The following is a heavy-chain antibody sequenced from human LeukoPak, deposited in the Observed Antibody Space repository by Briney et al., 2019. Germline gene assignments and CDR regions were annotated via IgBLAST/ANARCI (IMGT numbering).Heavy chain of an antibody. J-gene: IGHJ4*02. V-gene: IGHV4-59*08. CDR3: ARATARCGGDCPLDY. D-gene: IGHD2-21*02. CDR2: IYHSGST. Sequence: PSETLSLTCTISGGSISSYYWSWIRQPPGKGLEWIGSIYHSGSTYYNPSLKSRVTISVDTSKNQFSLKLSSVTAADTAVYYCARATARCGGDCPLDYWGQGTLVTVSS. CDR1: GGSISSYY.